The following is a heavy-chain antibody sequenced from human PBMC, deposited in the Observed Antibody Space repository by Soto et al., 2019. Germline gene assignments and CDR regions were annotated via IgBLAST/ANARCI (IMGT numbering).Heavy chain of an antibody. V-gene: IGHV4-59*08. CDR3: ARHTPAISISDH. CDR2: IHYSGNI. J-gene: IGHJ4*02. D-gene: IGHD2-15*01. Sequence: SETLSLTCTVSGGSITSHYYNWIRQPPGKGLEWIGNIHYSGNINYTPSLKSRVAISVDTSKNQFSLKLSSVTAADTAVYYCARHTPAISISDHWGQGTLVTVSS. CDR1: GGSITSHY.